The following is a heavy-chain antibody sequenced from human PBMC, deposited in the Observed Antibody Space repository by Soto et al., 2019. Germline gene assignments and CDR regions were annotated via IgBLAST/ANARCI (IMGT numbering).Heavy chain of an antibody. D-gene: IGHD6-13*01. CDR3: AXDLGWGIDDSRAYDYYYGMDV. J-gene: IGHJ6*02. V-gene: IGHV1-18*01. Sequence: ASVKVSCKASGYTFTSYGISWVRQAPGQGLEWMGWISAYNGNTNYAQKLQGRVTMTTDTSTSTAYMELRSLRSDDTAVYYWAXDLGWGIDDSRAYDYYYGMDVWGQGTTVTVSS. CDR2: ISAYNGNT. CDR1: GYTFTSYG.